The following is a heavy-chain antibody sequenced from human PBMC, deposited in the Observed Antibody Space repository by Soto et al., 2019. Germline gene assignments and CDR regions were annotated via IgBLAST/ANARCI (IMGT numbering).Heavy chain of an antibody. CDR1: VYNFHIYG. V-gene: IGHV1-18*01. D-gene: IGHD3-3*01. CDR2: ISAYDGKT. Sequence: ASVHVSCKASVYNFHIYGINWVRQAPGQGLELMGWISAYDGKTTYAEKFQGRVTMTTDASKSTDYMELRSRRSDDTAVYYCARDRHEYWTSYWFDPWGQGTLVTVPA. CDR3: ARDRHEYWTSYWFDP. J-gene: IGHJ5*02.